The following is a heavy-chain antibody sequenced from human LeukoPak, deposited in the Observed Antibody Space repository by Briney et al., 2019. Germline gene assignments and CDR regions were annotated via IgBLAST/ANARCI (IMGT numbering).Heavy chain of an antibody. D-gene: IGHD4-17*01. CDR1: GFTFSSYA. J-gene: IGHJ3*02. Sequence: GGSLRLSCAASGFTFSSYAMSWVRQAPGKGLGGVSLIYSGGSTYYADSVKGRFTISRDNSKNTLYLQMNSLRAEDTAVYYCARGTTVIRNALDIWGQGTMVTVSS. V-gene: IGHV3-66*01. CDR3: ARGTTVIRNALDI. CDR2: IYSGGST.